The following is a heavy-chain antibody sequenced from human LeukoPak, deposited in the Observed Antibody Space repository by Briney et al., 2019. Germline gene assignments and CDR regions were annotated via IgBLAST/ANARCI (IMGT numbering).Heavy chain of an antibody. D-gene: IGHD4-17*01. J-gene: IGHJ4*02. CDR1: GFTVSSNY. Sequence: GGSLRLSCAASGFTVSSNYMSWVRQAPGKGLEWVSYISSDTSTIHYADSVEGRFTISKDNAYNSLYLQMNSLRAEDTAVYYCARDARDYVHDYWGQGTLVTVSS. CDR2: ISSDTSTI. V-gene: IGHV3-48*01. CDR3: ARDARDYVHDY.